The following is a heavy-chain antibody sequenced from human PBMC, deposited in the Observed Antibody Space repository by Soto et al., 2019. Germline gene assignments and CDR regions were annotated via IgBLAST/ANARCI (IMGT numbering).Heavy chain of an antibody. CDR2: ISGTSSYR. CDR3: ARETPATAISAAEPLFDS. J-gene: IGHJ4*01. Sequence: GGSLRLSCAASGFTFSDYYMSWIRQAPGKGLEWVSYISGTSSYRNYADSVKGRFTISRDNANNSLYLQMNSLRAEDTAVYYCARETPATAISAAEPLFDSWGHGILVTVAS. D-gene: IGHD6-25*01. CDR1: GFTFSDYY. V-gene: IGHV3-11*05.